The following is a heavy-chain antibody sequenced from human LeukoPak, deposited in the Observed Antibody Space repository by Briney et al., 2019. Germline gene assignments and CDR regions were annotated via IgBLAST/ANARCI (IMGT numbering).Heavy chain of an antibody. CDR3: ATDHSRANTAWWFDP. D-gene: IGHD2-21*02. J-gene: IGHJ5*02. CDR2: INPSGTGT. CDR1: GYTFTSYG. Sequence: ASVKVSCKASGYTFTSYGISWVRQAPGQGLEWMGVINPSGTGTSYAQKFQGRVTMSRDTSTSTLYMELSSLRSEDTAFYYCATDHSRANTAWWFDPWGQGTLVTVSS. V-gene: IGHV1-46*01.